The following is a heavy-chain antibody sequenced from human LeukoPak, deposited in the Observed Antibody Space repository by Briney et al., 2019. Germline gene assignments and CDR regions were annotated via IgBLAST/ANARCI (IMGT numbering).Heavy chain of an antibody. CDR2: LYSGGNT. D-gene: IGHD3-22*01. CDR1: GFTVSYNY. V-gene: IGHV3-53*01. J-gene: IGHJ4*02. CDR3: AKDERVVVITLGYFDY. Sequence: GGSLRLSCAAPGFTVSYNYMSWVRQAPGKGLEWVSVLYSGGNTYYADSVRGRFTISRDNSKNTLYLQMNSLRAEDTAVYYCAKDERVVVITLGYFDYWGQGTLVTVSS.